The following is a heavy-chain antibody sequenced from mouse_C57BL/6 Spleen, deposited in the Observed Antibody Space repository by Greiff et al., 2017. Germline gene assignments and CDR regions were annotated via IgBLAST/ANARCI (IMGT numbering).Heavy chain of an antibody. CDR2: IRNNANGYTT. D-gene: IGHD1-2*01. Sequence: DVQLVESGGGLVQPGGSLCLCCAASGFTFTDYYMSWVRQPPGKALEWLGFIRNNANGYTTEYSASVKGRCTISRDNSQSILYLQMNALSAEDSGTYYCATHGKGYFDVWGTGTPVTVSS. V-gene: IGHV7-3*01. CDR3: ATHGKGYFDV. CDR1: GFTFTDYY. J-gene: IGHJ1*03.